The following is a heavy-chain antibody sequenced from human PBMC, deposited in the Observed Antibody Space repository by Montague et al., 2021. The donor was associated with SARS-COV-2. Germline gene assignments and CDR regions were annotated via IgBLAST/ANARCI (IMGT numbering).Heavy chain of an antibody. Sequence: SETLSLTCRLSGDSISDYYGGWIRQSGGKGLEWIGRIYSRGGTNYNPSLKSRVTMSVDTSKKQFSLKLNSVTAADTAFYYCAIAGYSSNGDNWIDPWGQGTLVTVSS. CDR3: AIAGYSSNGDNWIDP. V-gene: IGHV4-4*07. CDR1: GDSISDYY. J-gene: IGHJ5*02. CDR2: IYSRGGT. D-gene: IGHD6-13*01.